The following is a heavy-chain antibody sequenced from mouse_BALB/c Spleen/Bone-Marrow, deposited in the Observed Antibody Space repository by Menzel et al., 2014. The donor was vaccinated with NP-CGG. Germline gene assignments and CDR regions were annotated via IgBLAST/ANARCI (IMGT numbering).Heavy chain of an antibody. D-gene: IGHD2-12*01. CDR1: GYTFTEYN. CDR3: ARHEDLDIRRRLGAMDY. CDR2: FFPGSGSI. J-gene: IGHJ4*01. Sequence: QVHVKQSGAELVKPGASVKLSCKASGYTFTEYNIHWIKQRSGQGLEWIGWFFPGSGSIKYNEKFKDKATLTADKSSGTVYMELSRLTSEDSAVYFCARHEDLDIRRRLGAMDYWGQGTSVTVSS. V-gene: IGHV1-62-2*01.